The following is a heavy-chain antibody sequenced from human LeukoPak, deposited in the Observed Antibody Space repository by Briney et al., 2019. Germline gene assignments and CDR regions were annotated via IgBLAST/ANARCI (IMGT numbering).Heavy chain of an antibody. V-gene: IGHV3-23*01. CDR2: ISGGGGAT. Sequence: GGSLRLSCAASGFTFSSYAMSWVRQAPGKGLEWVSAISGGGGATFYADSVKGRFTISRDNSKNTLYLQMNSLRAEDTAVYYCARASGCDYWGQGTLVTVSS. J-gene: IGHJ4*02. CDR1: GFTFSSYA. CDR3: ARASGCDY.